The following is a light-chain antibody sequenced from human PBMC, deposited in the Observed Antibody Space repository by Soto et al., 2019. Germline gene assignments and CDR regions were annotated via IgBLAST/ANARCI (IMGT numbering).Light chain of an antibody. CDR1: QAIRDD. J-gene: IGKJ1*01. CDR2: AAS. CDR3: LQDYNYPRT. V-gene: IGKV1-6*01. Sequence: IQMTQSPSSLSASVRDRVTITCRASQAIRDDLAWYQQKPGKAPNLLIYAASTLQSGVPSRFSASGSGTDFTLTISSLQPEDFATYYCLQDYNYPRTFGQGTKVEI.